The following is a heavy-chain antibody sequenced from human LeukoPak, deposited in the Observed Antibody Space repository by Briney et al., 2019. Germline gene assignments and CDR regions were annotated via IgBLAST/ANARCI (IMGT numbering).Heavy chain of an antibody. Sequence: GGSLRLSCAASGFTFSIYSMNWVRQAPGKGLEWVAVIPYDGSNKYYADSVKGRFTISRDNSKNTLYLQMNSLRAEDTAVYYCARLTAGRIDYWGQGTLVTVSS. CDR2: IPYDGSNK. V-gene: IGHV3-30-3*01. D-gene: IGHD3-9*01. CDR3: ARLTAGRIDY. J-gene: IGHJ4*02. CDR1: GFTFSIYS.